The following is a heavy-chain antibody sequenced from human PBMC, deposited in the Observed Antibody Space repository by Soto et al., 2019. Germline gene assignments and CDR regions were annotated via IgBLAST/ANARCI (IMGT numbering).Heavy chain of an antibody. CDR2: IYYHGNT. CDR1: GDSISSRSYY. V-gene: IGHV4-39*01. Sequence: SETLFLTCTVPGDSISSRSYYWCWFRHPSGKGLDCIGSIYYHGNTDNTPSLRSRVSMSIDASKDQFSLKLKSVTAADTALYFCARQRTSVVTQAYFDVWGPGSLVTVSS. D-gene: IGHD2-21*02. CDR3: ARQRTSVVTQAYFDV. J-gene: IGHJ4*02.